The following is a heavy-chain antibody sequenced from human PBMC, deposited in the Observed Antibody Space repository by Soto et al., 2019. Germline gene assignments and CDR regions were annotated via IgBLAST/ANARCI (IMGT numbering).Heavy chain of an antibody. CDR1: VGAISSGGYS. J-gene: IGHJ5*02. CDR2: TYHSGST. Sequence: QLQLQESGSGLVKPSQTLSLTCAVSVGAISSGGYSWSWIRQPPGKGLEWIGYTYHSGSTYYNPSLKRRGTISVYRSKNQFSLKLSAVTAADTAVYYCARWGITGTIGWFDPWGQGTLVTVSS. D-gene: IGHD1-7*01. V-gene: IGHV4-30-2*01. CDR3: ARWGITGTIGWFDP.